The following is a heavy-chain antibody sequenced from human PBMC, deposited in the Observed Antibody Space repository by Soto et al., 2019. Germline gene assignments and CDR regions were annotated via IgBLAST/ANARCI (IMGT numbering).Heavy chain of an antibody. J-gene: IGHJ6*03. V-gene: IGHV4-4*02. CDR1: SGSISSSNW. D-gene: IGHD6-13*01. Sequence: QVQLQESGPGLVKPSGTLSLTCAVSSGSISSSNWWSWVRQPPGKGLEWIGEIYHSGSTNYNPSLKSRVPRTVDTSKSQFSLKLSSVTAADTAVYYCARGKSRAAAGSIYYYYYMDVWGKGTTVTVSS. CDR3: ARGKSRAAAGSIYYYYYMDV. CDR2: IYHSGST.